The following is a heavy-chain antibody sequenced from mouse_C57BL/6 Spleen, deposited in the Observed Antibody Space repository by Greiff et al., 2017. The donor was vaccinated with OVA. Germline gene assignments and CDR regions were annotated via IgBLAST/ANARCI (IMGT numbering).Heavy chain of an antibody. Sequence: EVKLMESGGDLVKPGGSLKLSCAASGFTFSSYGMYWVRQTPDKRLEWVATISSGGSYTYYPASVTGRFTISRDNAKNTRYLQIGSLEAEDRAMYYCARHGVGFDYWGQGTTLTVS. J-gene: IGHJ2*01. CDR3: ARHGVGFDY. D-gene: IGHD1-3*01. CDR2: ISSGGSYT. V-gene: IGHV5-6*01. CDR1: GFTFSSYG.